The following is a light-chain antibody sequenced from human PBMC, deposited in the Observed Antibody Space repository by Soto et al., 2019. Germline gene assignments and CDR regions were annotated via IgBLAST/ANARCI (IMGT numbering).Light chain of an antibody. CDR1: QSVSSSY. J-gene: IGKJ2*01. CDR3: QQYGSSGYT. V-gene: IGKV3-20*01. CDR2: GAS. Sequence: EIVLTQSTGTLSLSPGERATLSCRASQSVSSSYLAWYQQKPGQAPRLLIYGASSRATGIPDRFSGSGSGTDFTLTISRRGPEDFAVYYCQQYGSSGYTFGQGTKLEIK.